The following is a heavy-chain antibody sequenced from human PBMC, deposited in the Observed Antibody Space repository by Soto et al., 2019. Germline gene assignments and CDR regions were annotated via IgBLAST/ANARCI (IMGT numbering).Heavy chain of an antibody. D-gene: IGHD3-3*01. CDR1: GGSISSGDYY. CDR2: IYYSGST. J-gene: IGHJ6*02. CDR3: ARGYDFWSAKYYYYGMDV. Sequence: QVQLQESGPGLVKPSQTLSLTCTVSGGSISSGDYYWSWIRQPPGKGLEWIGYIYYSGSTYYNPSLKRRVTISVDTSNNQFSLKLSSVTAADTAVYYCARGYDFWSAKYYYYGMDVWGQGTTVTVSS. V-gene: IGHV4-30-4*01.